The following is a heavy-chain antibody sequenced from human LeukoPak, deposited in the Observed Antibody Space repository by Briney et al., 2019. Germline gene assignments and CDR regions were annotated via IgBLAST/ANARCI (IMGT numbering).Heavy chain of an antibody. CDR1: RFTLCGYW. Sequence: VGSLSLSCAVSRFTLCGYWMSWVRQAPRKGREWVANIYREGSENNYVESVKGRFTISRDNAKNSLYLQMNSLGVDDTAVYYCARGGSGRKYYYMDVWGKGTTVTVSS. V-gene: IGHV3-7*01. CDR3: ARGGSGRKYYYMDV. J-gene: IGHJ6*03. CDR2: IYREGSEN. D-gene: IGHD1-26*01.